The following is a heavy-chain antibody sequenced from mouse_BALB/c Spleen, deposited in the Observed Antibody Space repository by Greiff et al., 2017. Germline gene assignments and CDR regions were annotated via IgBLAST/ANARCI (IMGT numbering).Heavy chain of an antibody. CDR3: ARQRDYGYPYWYFDV. Sequence: EVMLVESGGGLVKPGGSLKLSCAASGFAFSSYDMSWVRQTPEKRLEWVAYISSGGGSTYYPDTVKGRFTISRDNAKNTLYLQMSSLKSEDTAMYYCARQRDYGYPYWYFDVWGAGTTVTVSS. D-gene: IGHD2-2*01. CDR1: GFAFSSYD. V-gene: IGHV5-12-1*01. CDR2: ISSGGGST. J-gene: IGHJ1*01.